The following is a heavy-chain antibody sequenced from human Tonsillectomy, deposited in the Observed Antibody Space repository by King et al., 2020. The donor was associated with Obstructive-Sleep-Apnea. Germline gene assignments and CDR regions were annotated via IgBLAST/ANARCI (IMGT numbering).Heavy chain of an antibody. Sequence: VQLPQWGAGLLKPSETLSLTCAVYGGSFSGYYWSWIRQPPGKGLEWIGEINHSGSTNYNPSLKSRVTISVDTSKNQFSLKLSSVTAADTAVYYCARVQYWGYAFDIWGQGTMVTVSS. CDR2: INHSGST. D-gene: IGHD7-27*01. CDR3: ARVQYWGYAFDI. J-gene: IGHJ3*02. V-gene: IGHV4-34*01. CDR1: GGSFSGYY.